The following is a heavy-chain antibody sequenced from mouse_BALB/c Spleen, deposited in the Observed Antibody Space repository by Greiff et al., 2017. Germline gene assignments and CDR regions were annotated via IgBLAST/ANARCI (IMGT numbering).Heavy chain of an antibody. J-gene: IGHJ3*01. Sequence: EVHLVESGGGLVQPGGSRKLSCAASGFTFSSFGMHWVRQAPEKGLEWVAYISSGSSTIYYADTVKGRFTISRDNPKNTLFLQMTSLRSEDTAMYYCAREDGPGFAYWGQGTLVTVSA. CDR3: AREDGPGFAY. D-gene: IGHD3-1*01. CDR1: GFTFSSFG. CDR2: ISSGSSTI. V-gene: IGHV5-17*02.